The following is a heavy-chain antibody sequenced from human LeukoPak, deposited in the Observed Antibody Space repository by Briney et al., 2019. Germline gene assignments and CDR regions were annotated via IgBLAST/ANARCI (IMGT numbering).Heavy chain of an antibody. V-gene: IGHV6-1*01. J-gene: IGHJ4*02. D-gene: IGHD6-13*01. Sequence: SQTLSLTCAISGDSVSSSSSAWSWIRQSPSRGLEWLGRTYYRSKWIIDYAVSVESRITINPDASKNQFSLQLNSVTPEDTAVYYCAREYSSSWYSYLNYWGQGTLVTVSS. CDR2: TYYRSKWII. CDR1: GDSVSSSSSA. CDR3: AREYSSSWYSYLNY.